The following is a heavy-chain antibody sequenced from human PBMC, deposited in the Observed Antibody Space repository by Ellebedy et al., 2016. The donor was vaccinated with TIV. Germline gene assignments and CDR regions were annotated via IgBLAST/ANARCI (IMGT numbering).Heavy chain of an antibody. J-gene: IGHJ6*02. CDR1: GFTVSGIY. CDR3: AREKGNGDGDYGLHGLDV. D-gene: IGHD4-17*01. Sequence: GESLKISCAASGFTVSGIYITWVRQAPGKGLEWVSTIYSAGGTAYGDSVKGRCSISRDSAKNMVFLLMNSLRADDTAVYYCAREKGNGDGDYGLHGLDVWGQGTTVTVSS. V-gene: IGHV3-53*01. CDR2: IYSAGGT.